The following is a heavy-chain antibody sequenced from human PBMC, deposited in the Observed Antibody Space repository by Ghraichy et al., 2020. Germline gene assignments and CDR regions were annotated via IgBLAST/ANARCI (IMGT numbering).Heavy chain of an antibody. J-gene: IGHJ6*02. D-gene: IGHD6-13*01. V-gene: IGHV1-46*01. Sequence: ASVKVSCKASGYTFTSYYMHWVRQAPGQGLEWMGIINPSGGSTSYAQKFQGRVTMTRDTSTSTVYMELSSLRSEDTAVYYWARDKAAAGSGLDYYGMDVWGQGTTVTVSS. CDR3: ARDKAAAGSGLDYYGMDV. CDR2: INPSGGST. CDR1: GYTFTSYY.